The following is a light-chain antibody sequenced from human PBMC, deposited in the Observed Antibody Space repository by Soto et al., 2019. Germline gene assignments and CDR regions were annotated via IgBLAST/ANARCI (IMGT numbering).Light chain of an antibody. CDR2: AAS. J-gene: IGKJ5*01. Sequence: DIQMTQSPSSVSASVGDRVTITCRASQGISSYLAWYQQKPGKAPKLPIYAASNLQSGVPSRFSVSGFGTDFTLTIGSLQPEDFATYYCQQANSFPITFGQGTRLEIK. CDR1: QGISSY. CDR3: QQANSFPIT. V-gene: IGKV1-12*01.